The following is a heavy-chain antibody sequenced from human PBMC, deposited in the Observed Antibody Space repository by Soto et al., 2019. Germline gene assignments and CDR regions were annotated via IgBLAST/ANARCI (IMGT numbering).Heavy chain of an antibody. V-gene: IGHV3-23*01. CDR3: AKALALWQYGDYGTADYYYMDV. D-gene: IGHD4-17*01. J-gene: IGHJ6*03. Sequence: GGSLRLSCAASGFTFSSYAMSWVRQAPGKGLEWVSAISGSGGSTYYADSVKGRFTIYRDNSKNTLYLQMNSLRAEDTAVYYCAKALALWQYGDYGTADYYYMDVWGKGTTVTVSS. CDR2: ISGSGGST. CDR1: GFTFSSYA.